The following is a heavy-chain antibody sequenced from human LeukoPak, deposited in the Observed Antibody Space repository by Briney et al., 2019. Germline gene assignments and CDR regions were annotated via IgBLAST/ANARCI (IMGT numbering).Heavy chain of an antibody. Sequence: ASVKVSCKASGGTFSSYAISWVRQAPGQGLEWMGIINPSGGSTSYAQKFQGRVTMTRDTSTSTVYMELSSLRSEDTAVYYCAVSVLVGATSLFDYWGQGTLVTVSS. V-gene: IGHV1-46*01. D-gene: IGHD1-26*01. CDR3: AVSVLVGATSLFDY. J-gene: IGHJ4*02. CDR1: GGTFSSYA. CDR2: INPSGGST.